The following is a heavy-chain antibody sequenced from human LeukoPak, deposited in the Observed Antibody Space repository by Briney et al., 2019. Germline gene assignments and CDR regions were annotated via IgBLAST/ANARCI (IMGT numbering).Heavy chain of an antibody. J-gene: IGHJ4*02. CDR3: ARQPPDYDILTGYDY. V-gene: IGHV3-21*01. CDR2: ISSSSSYI. D-gene: IGHD3-9*01. CDR1: GFTFSSYS. Sequence: PGGSLRLSCAASGFTFSSYSMNWVRQAPGKGLEWVSSISSSSSYIYYADSVKGRFTISRDNAKNSLYLQMNSLRAEDTAVYYCARQPPDYDILTGYDYWGQGTLVTVSS.